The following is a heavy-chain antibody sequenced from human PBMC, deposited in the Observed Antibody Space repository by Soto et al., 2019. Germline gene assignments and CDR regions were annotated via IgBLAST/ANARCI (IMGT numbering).Heavy chain of an antibody. J-gene: IGHJ5*02. CDR3: ERHGKEYSTSAGSYKWFHL. CDR2: IYPGDSNV. Sequence: VESLKISCKGSDYSFSNFWIAWVRQMPGKGLDWIGNIYPGDSNVKYSPSFQGQVTISVDRSIDTAYLQWSSLKASDTAIYYCERHGKEYSTSAGSYKWFHLWGQGPLVTVSS. V-gene: IGHV5-51*01. D-gene: IGHD6-6*01. CDR1: DYSFSNFW.